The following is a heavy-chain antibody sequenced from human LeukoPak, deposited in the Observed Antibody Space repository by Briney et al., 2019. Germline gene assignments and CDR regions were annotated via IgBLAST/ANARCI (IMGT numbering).Heavy chain of an antibody. J-gene: IGHJ4*02. CDR2: IDKSGDGA. CDR1: GFTFSSHA. Sequence: GGSLRLSCAASGFTFSSHAMNWVRPPPGKGLDWVSSIDKSGDGAFHADSVKGRFTISRNNSKNTLYLQMNSLRAEDTAVYYCAKDGGLWVSAHWGDSWGRGTLVTVSS. V-gene: IGHV3-23*01. CDR3: AKDGGLWVSAHWGDS. D-gene: IGHD7-27*01.